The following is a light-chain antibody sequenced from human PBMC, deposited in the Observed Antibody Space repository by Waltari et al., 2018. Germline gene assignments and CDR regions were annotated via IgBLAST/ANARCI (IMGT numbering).Light chain of an antibody. V-gene: IGLV2-14*03. CDR1: SSDVGGYNF. CDR3: SSYTSSSTRV. CDR2: DVA. Sequence: QSALTQPASVSGSPGQSISISCTGTSSDVGGYNFVSWYQQHPGKAPQLMIYDVANRPSGVSNRFSGSKSGNTASLTISGLQAEDEADNYCSSYTSSSTRVFGTGTKVTVL. J-gene: IGLJ1*01.